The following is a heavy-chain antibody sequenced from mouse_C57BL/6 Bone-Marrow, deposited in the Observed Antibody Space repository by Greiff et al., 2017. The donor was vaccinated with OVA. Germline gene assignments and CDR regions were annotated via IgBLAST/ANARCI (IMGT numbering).Heavy chain of an antibody. CDR1: GYTFTDYY. Sequence: QVQLQQSWAELVRPGASVKLSCKASGYTFTDYYINWVKQRPGQGLEWIARIYPGSGNTYYNEKFKGKATLTAEKSSSTAYMQLSSLTSEDSAVYFCARHYSNYHYYAMDYWGQGTSVTVSS. CDR2: IYPGSGNT. V-gene: IGHV1-76*01. CDR3: ARHYSNYHYYAMDY. D-gene: IGHD2-5*01. J-gene: IGHJ4*01.